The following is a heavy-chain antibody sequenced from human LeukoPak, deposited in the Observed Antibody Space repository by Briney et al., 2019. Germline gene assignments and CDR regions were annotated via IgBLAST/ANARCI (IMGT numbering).Heavy chain of an antibody. Sequence: ASVKVSCRAFGYTFTSYGFSWERQAPGQGLEWMGWISAYNGNTNYAQKFQGRATMTTDTSTSTAYLELRSLRSDDTAVYYCASGDYVSSSYPFYWGQGTLVTVSS. V-gene: IGHV1-18*01. CDR2: ISAYNGNT. CDR1: GYTFTSYG. CDR3: ASGDYVSSSYPFY. D-gene: IGHD6-13*01. J-gene: IGHJ4*02.